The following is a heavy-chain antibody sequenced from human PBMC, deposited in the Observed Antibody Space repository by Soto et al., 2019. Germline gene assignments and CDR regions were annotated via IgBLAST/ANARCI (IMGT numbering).Heavy chain of an antibody. J-gene: IGHJ5*02. CDR3: AKALYGSGSYLPFDP. CDR1: GFTFSSYA. CDR2: ISGSGGST. D-gene: IGHD3-10*01. V-gene: IGHV3-23*01. Sequence: PGGSLRLSCAASGFTFSSYAMSWVRQAPGKGLEWVSAISGSGGSTYYADSVKGRFTISRDNSKNTLYLQMNSLRAEDTAVYYCAKALYGSGSYLPFDPWGQGTLVTVSS.